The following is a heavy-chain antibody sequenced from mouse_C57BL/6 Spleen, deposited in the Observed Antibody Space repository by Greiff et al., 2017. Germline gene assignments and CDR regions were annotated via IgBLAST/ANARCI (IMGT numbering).Heavy chain of an antibody. J-gene: IGHJ2*01. CDR3: ARNFYFDY. Sequence: EVKLVESGGGLVQSGCSLRLSCATSGFTFSDFYMEWVRQAPGKGLEWIAASRNKANDYTTEYSASVKGRFIVSRDTSQSILYLQMNALRAEDTAIYYCARNFYFDYWGQGTTLTVSS. CDR1: GFTFSDFY. CDR2: SRNKANDYTT. V-gene: IGHV7-1*01.